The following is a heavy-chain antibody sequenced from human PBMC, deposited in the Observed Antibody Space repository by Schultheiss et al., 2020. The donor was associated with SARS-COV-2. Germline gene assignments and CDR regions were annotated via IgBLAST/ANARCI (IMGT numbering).Heavy chain of an antibody. CDR3: ARDPDYGDYVIDY. Sequence: GGSLRLSCAASGFTFSSYAMSWVRQAPGKGLEWVSAISGSGGSTYYADSVKGRFTISRDNAKNSLYLQMDSLRAEDTAVYYCARDPDYGDYVIDYWGQGTLVTVSS. CDR2: ISGSGGST. V-gene: IGHV3-23*01. D-gene: IGHD4-17*01. CDR1: GFTFSSYA. J-gene: IGHJ4*02.